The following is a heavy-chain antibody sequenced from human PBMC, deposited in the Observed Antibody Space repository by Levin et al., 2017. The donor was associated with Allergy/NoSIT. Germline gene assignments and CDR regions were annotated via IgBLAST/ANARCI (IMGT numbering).Heavy chain of an antibody. Sequence: LSLTCAASGFTFSYNGMHWVRQAPGKGLEWVAIISYDGSNIYYADSVKGRFTISRDNSKNTLYLQMNTLRAEDTAVYYCAKDRSGSWTFDYWGQGTLVTVSS. CDR1: GFTFSYNG. CDR3: AKDRSGSWTFDY. J-gene: IGHJ4*02. V-gene: IGHV3-30*18. CDR2: ISYDGSNI. D-gene: IGHD6-13*01.